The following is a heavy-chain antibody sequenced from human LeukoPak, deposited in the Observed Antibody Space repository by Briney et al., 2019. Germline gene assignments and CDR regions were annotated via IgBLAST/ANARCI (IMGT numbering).Heavy chain of an antibody. CDR3: ARESLWGHYFDY. CDR2: ISSSSSYI. CDR1: GFTFSSYS. J-gene: IGHJ4*02. D-gene: IGHD3-16*01. Sequence: GRSLRLSCAASGFTFSSYSMNWVRQAPGKGLEWVSSISSSSSYIYYADSVKGRFTISRDNAKNSLYLQMNSLRAEDTAVYYCARESLWGHYFDYWGQGTLVTVSS. V-gene: IGHV3-21*01.